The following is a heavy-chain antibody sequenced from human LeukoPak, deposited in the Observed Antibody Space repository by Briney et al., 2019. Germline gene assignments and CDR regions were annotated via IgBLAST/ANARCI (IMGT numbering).Heavy chain of an antibody. V-gene: IGHV3-48*04. CDR1: GFTFSSYA. CDR3: ARDLYYYDSSGHYLFDY. D-gene: IGHD3-22*01. J-gene: IGHJ4*02. CDR2: ISGRSSLI. Sequence: PGGSLRLSCAASGFTFSSYAMSWVRQAPGKGLEWVSYISGRSSLIYYADSVKGRFTISRDNAKNSLYLQMNSLRAEGTAVYYCARDLYYYDSSGHYLFDYWGQGTLVTVSS.